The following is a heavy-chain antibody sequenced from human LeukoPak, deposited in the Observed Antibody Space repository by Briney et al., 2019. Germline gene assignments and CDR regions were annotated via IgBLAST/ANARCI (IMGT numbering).Heavy chain of an antibody. V-gene: IGHV1-2*02. CDR2: INPNSGGT. CDR1: GYTFTGYY. J-gene: IGHJ4*02. D-gene: IGHD3-9*01. CDR3: ARDFFDWLSYYFDY. Sequence: VASVKVSCKASGYTFTGYYMHWVRQAPGQGLEWMGWINPNSGGTNYAQKFQGRVTMTRDTSISTAYMELSRLRSDDTDVYYCARDFFDWLSYYFDYWGQGTLVTVSS.